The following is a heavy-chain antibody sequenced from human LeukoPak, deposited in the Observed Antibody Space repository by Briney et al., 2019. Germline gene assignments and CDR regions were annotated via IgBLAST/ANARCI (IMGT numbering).Heavy chain of an antibody. J-gene: IGHJ4*02. D-gene: IGHD3-10*01. Sequence: AGGSLRLSCAASGFTFSSYAMSWVRQAPGKGLEWVSAISGSGGSTYYADSVEGRFTISRDNSKNTLYLQVNSLRAEDTAVYYCAKPLQYGSGSYCFDYWGQGTLVTVSS. CDR2: ISGSGGST. CDR3: AKPLQYGSGSYCFDY. V-gene: IGHV3-23*01. CDR1: GFTFSSYA.